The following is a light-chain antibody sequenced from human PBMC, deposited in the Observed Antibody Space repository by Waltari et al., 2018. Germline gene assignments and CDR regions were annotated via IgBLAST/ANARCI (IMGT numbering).Light chain of an antibody. Sequence: QAVVTQEPSLTVSPGGAVTRTCGSSTGAVTSVPSLYWFQQTPGQAPRTLIYDTSNKHSWTPARFSGSLLGGKAALTLSGAQPEDEAEYYCLLSYSGARVFGGGTKLTVL. CDR3: LLSYSGARV. CDR1: TGAVTSVPS. CDR2: DTS. V-gene: IGLV7-46*01. J-gene: IGLJ2*01.